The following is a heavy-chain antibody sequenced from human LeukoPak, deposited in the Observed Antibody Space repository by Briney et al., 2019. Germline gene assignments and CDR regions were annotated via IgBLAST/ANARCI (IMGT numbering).Heavy chain of an antibody. D-gene: IGHD3-10*01. CDR1: RSTFSSYG. Sequence: PGGSLELSCTASRSTFSSYGMSWVRQAPGKGLEWVASISGGGSTTYNTDAVKGRFTISRDYSKSTVSLQMSSLRVEDTAVYYCAKGGAYGSGSYFDYWGQGTLVTVSS. CDR3: AKGGAYGSGSYFDY. J-gene: IGHJ4*02. CDR2: ISGGGSTT. V-gene: IGHV3-23*01.